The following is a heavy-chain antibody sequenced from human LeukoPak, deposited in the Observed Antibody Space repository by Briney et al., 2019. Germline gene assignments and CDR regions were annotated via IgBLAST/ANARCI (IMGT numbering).Heavy chain of an antibody. J-gene: IGHJ4*02. CDR2: FKSKTDGGTT. CDR1: GFTFSKAW. CDR3: TTGPYCGGDCYSFDS. Sequence: GGSLRLSCAASGFTFSKAWMSWVRQAPGKGLEWVGRFKSKTDGGTTDYAAPVKGRFIVSRDDSKNTLDLQMNSLKTEDIAVYYCTTGPYCGGDCYSFDSWGQGTLVTVSS. D-gene: IGHD2-21*02. V-gene: IGHV3-15*01.